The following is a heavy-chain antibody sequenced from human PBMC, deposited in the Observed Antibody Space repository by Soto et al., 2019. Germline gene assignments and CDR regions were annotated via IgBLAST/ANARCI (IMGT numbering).Heavy chain of an antibody. CDR3: ARTSYYYGMDV. CDR1: XCSISSXSYC. V-gene: IGHV4-39*01. Sequence: AGTXXLXCXXXXCSISSXSYCWGLIRQPPGKGLEWIGSIYYSGSTYYNPSLKSRVTISVDTSKNQFSLKLSSVTAADTAVYYCARTSYYYGMDVWGQGTTVTVSS. CDR2: IYYSGST. J-gene: IGHJ6*02.